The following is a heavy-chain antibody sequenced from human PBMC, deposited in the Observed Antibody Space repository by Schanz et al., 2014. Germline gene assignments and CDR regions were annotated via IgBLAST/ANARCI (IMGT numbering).Heavy chain of an antibody. CDR2: TYSGGST. Sequence: PGGSLRLSCAASGFTVSSNYMSWVRQAPGKGLEWVLITYSGGSTYYADSVKGRFTISRDNSKNTLYLLMNSLRAEDTAVYYCARDGGEVVRGVIEGVNHYYYGMDVWGQGTTVTVSS. V-gene: IGHV3-66*01. J-gene: IGHJ6*02. CDR1: GFTVSSNY. CDR3: ARDGGEVVRGVIEGVNHYYYGMDV. D-gene: IGHD3-10*01.